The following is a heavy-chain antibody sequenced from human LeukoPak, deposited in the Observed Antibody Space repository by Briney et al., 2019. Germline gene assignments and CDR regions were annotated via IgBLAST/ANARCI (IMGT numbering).Heavy chain of an antibody. J-gene: IGHJ6*03. V-gene: IGHV1-8*01. CDR3: AYSSSHYYYYYMDV. CDR2: MNPNSGNT. D-gene: IGHD6-6*01. Sequence: ASVKVSCKASGYTFTSYDINWVRQATGQGLEWMGWMNPNSGNTGYAQKFQGRVTMTRNTSISTAYMELSSLRSEDTAVYYCAYSSSHYYYYYMDVWGKGTTVTVSS. CDR1: GYTFTSYD.